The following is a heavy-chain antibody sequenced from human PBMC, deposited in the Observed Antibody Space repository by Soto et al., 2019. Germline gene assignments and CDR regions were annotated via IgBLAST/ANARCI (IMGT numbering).Heavy chain of an antibody. J-gene: IGHJ5*02. D-gene: IGHD1-26*01. CDR2: HYSGGST. V-gene: IGHV3-53*01. CDR1: GFSVSSNY. Sequence: PGGSLRLSCAISGFSVSSNYLSWVRQAPGKGLEWVSVHYSGGSTYYADSVQGRFTISRDKSNNTLYLQMRRVRAEDTAAYFCARHRPPRGTVGATSPLDPWGQGTQVTVSS. CDR3: ARHRPPRGTVGATSPLDP.